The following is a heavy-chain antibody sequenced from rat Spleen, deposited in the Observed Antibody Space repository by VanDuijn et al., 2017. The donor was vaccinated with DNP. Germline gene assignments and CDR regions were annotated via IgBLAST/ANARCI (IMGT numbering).Heavy chain of an antibody. V-gene: IGHV3-1*01. CDR3: ARWGDYFDY. Sequence: VQLQESGPGLVEPSQSLSLTCSVTGYSITSCCRWTWIRQFPGNKMEYIGHISYSGRTTYNPSLKRQISITRDTSKNQFFLQLNSVTTEDTATYYCARWGDYFDYWGQGVMVTVSS. J-gene: IGHJ2*01. CDR1: GYSITSCC. CDR2: ISYSGRT.